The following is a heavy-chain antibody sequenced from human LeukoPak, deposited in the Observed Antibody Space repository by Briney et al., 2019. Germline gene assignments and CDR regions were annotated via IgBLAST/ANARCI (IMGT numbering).Heavy chain of an antibody. V-gene: IGHV3-30*04. CDR1: GFTLSSYV. Sequence: GGSLRLSCAASGFTLSSYVMHWVRQAPGKGLEWVAVISYDGSNKYYADSVKGRFTISRDNSKNTLYLQMNSLRAEDTAVYYCAREPNYSYYMDVWGKGTTVTTSS. CDR3: AREPNYSYYMDV. J-gene: IGHJ6*03. CDR2: ISYDGSNK.